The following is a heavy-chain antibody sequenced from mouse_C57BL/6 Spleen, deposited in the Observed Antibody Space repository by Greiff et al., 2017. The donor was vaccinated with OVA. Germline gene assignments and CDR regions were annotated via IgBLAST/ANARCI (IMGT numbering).Heavy chain of an antibody. V-gene: IGHV5-9-1*02. Sequence: EVQLQESGEGLVKPGGSLKLSCAASGFTFSSYAMSWVRQTPEKRLEWVAYISSGGDYIYYADTVKGRFTISRDNARNTLYLQMSSLKSEDTAMYYCTRDLAGLLRYFDVWGTGTTVTVSS. CDR1: GFTFSSYA. D-gene: IGHD2-3*01. CDR3: TRDLAGLLRYFDV. J-gene: IGHJ1*03. CDR2: ISSGGDYI.